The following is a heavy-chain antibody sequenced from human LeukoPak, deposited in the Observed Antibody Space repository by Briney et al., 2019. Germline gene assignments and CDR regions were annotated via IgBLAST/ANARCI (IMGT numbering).Heavy chain of an antibody. D-gene: IGHD6-13*01. V-gene: IGHV3-21*01. CDR2: ISSSSSYI. CDR3: AREQQLENYFDY. J-gene: IGHJ4*02. Sequence: GGSLRLSCAASGFTFSSYSMNWVRQAPGKGLEWVSSISSSSSYIYYADSVKGRFTISRDNAKNSLYLQMNSLRAEDTAVYYCAREQQLENYFDYWGQGTLVIVST. CDR1: GFTFSSYS.